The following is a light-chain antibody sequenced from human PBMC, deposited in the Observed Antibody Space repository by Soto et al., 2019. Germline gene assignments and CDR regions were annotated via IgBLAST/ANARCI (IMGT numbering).Light chain of an antibody. CDR3: HQSMTVPLT. CDR2: AVS. Sequence: DIQMTQSPSSLSASVGERVTITCRASQSINGNLNWYQQKLGEAPNLLIYAVSSGPSGVPSRFSGSGSGTVFTLTISSLQPEDFASYFCHQSMTVPLTFGGGTKVEIK. J-gene: IGKJ4*01. CDR1: QSINGN. V-gene: IGKV1-39*01.